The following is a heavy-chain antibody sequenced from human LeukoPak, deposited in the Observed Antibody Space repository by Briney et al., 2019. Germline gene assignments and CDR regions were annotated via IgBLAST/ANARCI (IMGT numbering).Heavy chain of an antibody. Sequence: SETLSLTCAVYGGSFSGNYWSWIRQPPGKGLEWIGEINHSGSTTYNPSLKSRVIILVNTSKNQFSLKLSSVTAADTAVYYCARFYLGDDAFDIWGQGTMVTVSS. V-gene: IGHV4-34*01. CDR2: INHSGST. D-gene: IGHD7-27*01. J-gene: IGHJ3*02. CDR3: ARFYLGDDAFDI. CDR1: GGSFSGNY.